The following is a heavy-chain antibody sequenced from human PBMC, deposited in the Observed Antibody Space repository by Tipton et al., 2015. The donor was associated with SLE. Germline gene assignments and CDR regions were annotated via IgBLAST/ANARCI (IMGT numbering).Heavy chain of an antibody. J-gene: IGHJ4*02. CDR1: GGSISSYY. CDR2: IYYSGST. V-gene: IGHV4-59*06. CDR3: ARREGAGTGAALDY. Sequence: TLSLTCTVSGGSISSYYWSWIRQPPGKGLEWIGYIYYSGSTYYNPSLKSRVTISVDTSKNQFSLKLSSVTAADTAVYYCARREGAGTGAALDYWGQGTLVPVSS. D-gene: IGHD6-13*01.